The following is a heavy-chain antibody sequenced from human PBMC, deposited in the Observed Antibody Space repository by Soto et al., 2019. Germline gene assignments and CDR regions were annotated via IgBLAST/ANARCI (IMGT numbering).Heavy chain of an antibody. J-gene: IGHJ3*02. V-gene: IGHV3-33*01. CDR1: GFTVSNYG. D-gene: IGHD1-26*01. CDR2: IWYDGNNK. Sequence: QVQLVESGGGVVQPGGSLRLSCAASGFTVSNYGMHWVRQAPGKGLEWVAVIWYDGNNKYYRDSVKGRFTISRDNSKNTGDLQMRSLRGEDTAVYYCARGDAWADEAFYIWGQGTMVTVSS. CDR3: ARGDAWADEAFYI.